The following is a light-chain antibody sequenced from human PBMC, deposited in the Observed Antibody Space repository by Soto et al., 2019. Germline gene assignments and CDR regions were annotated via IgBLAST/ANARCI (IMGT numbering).Light chain of an antibody. Sequence: EIVMTQSPATLSVSPGERATLSCRASQSVSSNLAWYQQKPGQAPRLLIYGAFIRATGIPASFSGSGSGTEFTLTISSLQSEDFAVYYCQQYNNWPFTFGPGTKVAIK. V-gene: IGKV3-15*01. CDR2: GAF. J-gene: IGKJ3*01. CDR3: QQYNNWPFT. CDR1: QSVSSN.